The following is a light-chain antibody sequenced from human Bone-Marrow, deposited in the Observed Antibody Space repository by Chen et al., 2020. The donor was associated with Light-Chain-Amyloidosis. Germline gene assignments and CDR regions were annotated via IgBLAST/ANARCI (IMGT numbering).Light chain of an antibody. CDR1: SSDVGGDNH. CDR2: EAT. Sequence: QSALTQPASVSGSPGQSITISCTGTSSDVGGDNHVSWYQQHPDKAPKLMIYEATNRPSWVPDRFSGYKSDNTASLTISGLQTEDEAEYCCSSYTITNTLVFGSGTRVTVL. J-gene: IGLJ1*01. CDR3: SSYTITNTLV. V-gene: IGLV2-14*01.